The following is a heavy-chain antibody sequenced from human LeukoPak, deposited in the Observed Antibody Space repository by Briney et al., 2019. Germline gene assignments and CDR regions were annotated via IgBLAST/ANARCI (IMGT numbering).Heavy chain of an antibody. Sequence: GGSLRLSCAASGFTFSNYGMHWVRQAPGKGLEWVAFIRYDGSNKYYADSVKGRFTISRDNAKNSLYLQMNSLRAEDTAVYYCARRSQGIVVVPAALDYWGQGTLVTVSS. CDR1: GFTFSNYG. D-gene: IGHD2-2*01. CDR2: IRYDGSNK. V-gene: IGHV3-30*02. CDR3: ARRSQGIVVVPAALDY. J-gene: IGHJ4*02.